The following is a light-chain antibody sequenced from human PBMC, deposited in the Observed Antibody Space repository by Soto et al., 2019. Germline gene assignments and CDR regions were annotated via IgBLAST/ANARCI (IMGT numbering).Light chain of an antibody. CDR3: SSYTSDTTGV. J-gene: IGLJ1*01. Sequence: QSALTQPASVSGSPGQSIAISCTGTSSDVGGYNYVSWYQQHPGKAPKLMIYDVTTRPSGVSNRFSGSKSGNTAALTISGLQAEDEADYYCSSYTSDTTGVFGTGTKVTVL. CDR1: SSDVGGYNY. CDR2: DVT. V-gene: IGLV2-14*03.